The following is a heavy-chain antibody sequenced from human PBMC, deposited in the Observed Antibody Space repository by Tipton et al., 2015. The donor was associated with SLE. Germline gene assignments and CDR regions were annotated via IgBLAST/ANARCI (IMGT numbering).Heavy chain of an antibody. D-gene: IGHD3-16*01. CDR1: GGSISSNTW. V-gene: IGHV4-4*02. Sequence: TLSLTCTVSGGSISSNTWWNWVRQPPGMGLEWIGEIHHRGTTNYNPSLKSRVTISVDKSKSQFSLKLSSVTAADTAVYYCARVQAYEGFDPWGQGTLVTVSS. J-gene: IGHJ5*02. CDR3: ARVQAYEGFDP. CDR2: IHHRGTT.